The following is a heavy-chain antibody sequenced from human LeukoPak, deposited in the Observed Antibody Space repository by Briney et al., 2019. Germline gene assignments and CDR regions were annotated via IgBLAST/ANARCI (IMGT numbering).Heavy chain of an antibody. CDR3: ARRRTPRRYGGYQY. V-gene: IGHV4-39*01. CDR2: ILYDGTA. D-gene: IGHD5-12*01. CDR1: GGSMSSSSYY. Sequence: SETLSLTCIVSGGSMSSSSYYWGWVRQPPGGGLEWIGSILYDGTAYYNPSLVSRVTISVDTSKTQFHMILSSVTVEDTAVYWCARRRTPRRYGGYQYWGQGTLVTVSS. J-gene: IGHJ4*02.